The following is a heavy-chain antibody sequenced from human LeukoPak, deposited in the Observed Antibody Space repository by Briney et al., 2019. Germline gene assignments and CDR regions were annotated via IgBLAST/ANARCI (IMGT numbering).Heavy chain of an antibody. D-gene: IGHD3-22*01. CDR2: IYYSGST. J-gene: IGHJ3*02. CDR3: ARGFETYYYDSSGHVAFDI. Sequence: SETLSLTCTVSGGSISRYYLSWLRPPPGKGLEWIGYIYYSGSTNYNPSLKSRVTISVDTSKNQFSLKLSSVTAADTDVYYCARGFETYYYDSSGHVAFDIWGQGTMVTVSS. V-gene: IGHV4-59*01. CDR1: GGSISRYY.